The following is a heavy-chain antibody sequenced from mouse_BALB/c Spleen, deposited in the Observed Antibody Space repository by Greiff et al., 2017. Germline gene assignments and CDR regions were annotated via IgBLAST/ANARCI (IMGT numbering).Heavy chain of an antibody. CDR1: GFSLTSYG. CDR2: IWSDGST. D-gene: IGHD2-1*01. V-gene: IGHV2-6-2*01. Sequence: QVQLKESGPDLVAPSQSLSITCTVSGFSLTSYGVHWVRQPPGKGLEWLVVIWSDGSTTYNSALKSRLSISKDNSKSQVFLKMNSLQTDDTAMYYCAREGVYGNYPYYDAMDYWGQGTSVTVSS. CDR3: AREGVYGNYPYYDAMDY. J-gene: IGHJ4*01.